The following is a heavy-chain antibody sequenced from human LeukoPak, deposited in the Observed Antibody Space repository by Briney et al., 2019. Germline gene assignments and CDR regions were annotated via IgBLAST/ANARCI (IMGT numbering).Heavy chain of an antibody. CDR1: GGSISSSSYY. V-gene: IGHV4-39*07. CDR3: ARGRRSYYYYGMDV. J-gene: IGHJ6*02. CDR2: INHSGST. Sequence: PSETLSLTCTVSGGSISSSSYYWSWIRQPPGKGLEWIGEINHSGSTNYNPSLKSRVTISVDTSKNQFSLKLSSVTAADTAVYYCARGRRSYYYYGMDVWGQGTTVTVSS.